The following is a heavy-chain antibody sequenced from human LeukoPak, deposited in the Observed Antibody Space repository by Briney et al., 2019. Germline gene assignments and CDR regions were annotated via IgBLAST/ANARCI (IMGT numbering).Heavy chain of an antibody. Sequence: GALRLSCAASGFTFSSYGMSWFRQAPGKGLEWVSAISGSGGSTYYADSVKGRFTISRDNPKNTLYLQMNSLRAEDTAVYYCAKDQAHSTPENILTGYGLGYFDYWGQGTLVTVSS. CDR2: ISGSGGST. CDR1: GFTFSSYG. CDR3: AKDQAHSTPENILTGYGLGYFDY. D-gene: IGHD3-9*01. V-gene: IGHV3-23*01. J-gene: IGHJ4*02.